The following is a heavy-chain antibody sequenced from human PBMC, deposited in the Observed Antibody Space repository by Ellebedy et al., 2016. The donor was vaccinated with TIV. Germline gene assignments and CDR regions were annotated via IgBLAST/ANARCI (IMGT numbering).Heavy chain of an antibody. D-gene: IGHD6-19*01. CDR3: VGGDGSHLGWLRP. J-gene: IGHJ5*02. V-gene: IGHV3-7*03. Sequence: GESLKISXAASGFTFSTYWMSWVRQAPGKGLEWVANVRQDENEIHYVGSVKGRFTISRDNAKNSLYLQMNSLRAEDTAVYYCVGGDGSHLGWLRPWGQGTLVIVSS. CDR2: VRQDENEI. CDR1: GFTFSTYW.